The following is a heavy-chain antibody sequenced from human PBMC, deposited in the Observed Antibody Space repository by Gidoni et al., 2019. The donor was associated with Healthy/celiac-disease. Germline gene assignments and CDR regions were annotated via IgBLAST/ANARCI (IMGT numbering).Heavy chain of an antibody. CDR2: ISGSGGST. Sequence: EVQLLESGGGLVQPGGSLSLSCSASGFTFSSYAMSWVRQAPGKGLEWVSAISGSGGSTYYADSVKGRFTISRDNSKNTLYLQMNSLRAEDTAVYYCANAVTYGDYVLPAFDYWGQGTLVTVSS. J-gene: IGHJ4*02. CDR1: GFTFSSYA. D-gene: IGHD4-17*01. CDR3: ANAVTYGDYVLPAFDY. V-gene: IGHV3-23*01.